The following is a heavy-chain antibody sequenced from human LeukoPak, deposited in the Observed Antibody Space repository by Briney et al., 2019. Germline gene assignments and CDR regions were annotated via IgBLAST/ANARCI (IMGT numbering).Heavy chain of an antibody. V-gene: IGHV3-23*01. CDR1: GFTFSSYA. CDR2: ISGSGGST. CDR3: AKSGVLLWFGESKGLDY. Sequence: PGGSLRLSCAASGFTFSSYAMSWVRQAPGKGLEWVSAISGSGGSTYYADSVKGRFTISRDNSKNTLYLQMNSLRAEDTAVYYCAKSGVLLWFGESKGLDYWGQGTLVTVPS. D-gene: IGHD3-10*01. J-gene: IGHJ4*02.